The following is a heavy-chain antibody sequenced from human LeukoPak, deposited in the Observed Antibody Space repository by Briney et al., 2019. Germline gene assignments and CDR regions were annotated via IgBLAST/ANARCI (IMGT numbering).Heavy chain of an antibody. V-gene: IGHV3-23*01. D-gene: IGHD6-13*01. CDR1: GFTFSSYA. CDR3: AKIGSSGGWFDP. CDR2: ISGSGGST. Sequence: QAGGSLRLSCAASGFTFSSYAMSWVRQAPGEGLEWVSAISGSGGSTYYADSVKGRFTISRDNSKNTLYLQMNSLRAEDTAVYYCAKIGSSGGWFDPWGQGTLVTVSS. J-gene: IGHJ5*02.